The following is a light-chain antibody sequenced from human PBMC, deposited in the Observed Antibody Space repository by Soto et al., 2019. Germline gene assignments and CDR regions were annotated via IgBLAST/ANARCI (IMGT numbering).Light chain of an antibody. Sequence: QSALTQPASVSGSPGQSITISCTGTSSDVGGYNYVSWYQQHPGKAPKLMIYDVSNRPSGVSNRFSGSKSVNTASLTISGLQADDEADYYCSSYTSSSTPVVFGGGTKLTVL. CDR2: DVS. J-gene: IGLJ2*01. CDR1: SSDVGGYNY. V-gene: IGLV2-14*01. CDR3: SSYTSSSTPVV.